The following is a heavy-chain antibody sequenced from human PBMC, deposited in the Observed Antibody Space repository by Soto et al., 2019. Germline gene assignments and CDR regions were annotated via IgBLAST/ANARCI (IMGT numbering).Heavy chain of an antibody. CDR1: GGSFSGYY. Sequence: LSETLSLTCAVYGGSFSGYYWSWIRQPPGKGLEWIGEINHSGSTNYNPSLKSRVTISVDTSKNQFSLKLSSVTAADTAVYYCARGRGYCSGGSCCGSFSATLNRHMDVWGKGTTVTVSS. J-gene: IGHJ6*03. D-gene: IGHD2-15*01. CDR3: ARGRGYCSGGSCCGSFSATLNRHMDV. CDR2: INHSGST. V-gene: IGHV4-34*01.